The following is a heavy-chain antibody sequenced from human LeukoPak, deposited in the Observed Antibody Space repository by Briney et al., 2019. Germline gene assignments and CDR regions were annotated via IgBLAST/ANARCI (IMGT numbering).Heavy chain of an antibody. J-gene: IGHJ1*01. CDR3: ASRIAAAGAEYFQR. CDR1: GFTFSSYW. CDR2: IKQDGSEK. V-gene: IGHV3-7*03. Sequence: GGSLRLSCAASGFTFSSYWMSWVRQAPGKGLEWVANIKQDGSEKYYVDSVKGRFTISRDNAKNSLYLQMNSLRAEDTAVYYCASRIAAAGAEYFQRWGQGTLVTVSS. D-gene: IGHD6-13*01.